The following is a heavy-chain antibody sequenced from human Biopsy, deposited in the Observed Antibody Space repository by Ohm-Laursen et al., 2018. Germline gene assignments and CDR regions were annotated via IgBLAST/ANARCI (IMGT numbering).Heavy chain of an antibody. CDR1: GGSISSDY. CDR2: ISNRGST. Sequence: SQTLSLTCTVSGGSISSDYWSWIRQSPGKGLEWIGYISNRGSTNYNPSLRGRVTISVDTSKNHFSLKLSSLTAADTAVFFCARLYRLDDYWDDDPPDAFDVWGQGTVVTVSS. CDR3: ARLYRLDDYWDDDPPDAFDV. J-gene: IGHJ3*01. V-gene: IGHV4-59*01. D-gene: IGHD3-3*01.